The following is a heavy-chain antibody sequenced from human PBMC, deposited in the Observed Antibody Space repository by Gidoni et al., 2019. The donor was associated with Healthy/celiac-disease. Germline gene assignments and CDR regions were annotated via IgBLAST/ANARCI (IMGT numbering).Heavy chain of an antibody. CDR3: AKERDGYSPGAACDI. J-gene: IGHJ3*02. V-gene: IGHV3-9*01. CDR1: GFTFDDYA. Sequence: EVQLVESGGGLVQPGRSLRLSCAASGFTFDDYAMHWVRQAPGKGREWVSGISWKSCSIGYADSVKGGLTIARDNAKNYLYLQMNSLRAKDTALYYCAKERDGYSPGAACDIWGQGTMVTGSS. CDR2: ISWKSCSI. D-gene: IGHD4-4*01.